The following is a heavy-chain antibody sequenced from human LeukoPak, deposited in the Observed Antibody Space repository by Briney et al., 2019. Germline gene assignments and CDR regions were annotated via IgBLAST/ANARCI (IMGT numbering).Heavy chain of an antibody. V-gene: IGHV3-30*04. CDR2: ISYDGSNK. CDR1: GFTFSSYA. CDR3: ARDRGSSGPQYYFDY. J-gene: IGHJ4*02. D-gene: IGHD6-6*01. Sequence: GGSLRLSCAASGFTFSSYAMHRVRQAPGKGLEWVAVISYDGSNKYYADSVKGRFTISRDNSKNTLYLQMNSLRAEDTAVYYCARDRGSSGPQYYFDYWGQGTLVTVSS.